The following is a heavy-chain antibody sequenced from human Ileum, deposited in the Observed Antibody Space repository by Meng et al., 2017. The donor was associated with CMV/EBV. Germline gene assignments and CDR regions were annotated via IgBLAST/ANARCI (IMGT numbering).Heavy chain of an antibody. D-gene: IGHD6-6*01. CDR2: IYSGGSST. CDR3: AKDGGDPYSSSPGDFDY. Sequence: FTFSSYAMSWVRQAPGKGLEWVSVIYSGGSSTYYAASVKGRFTISRDNSKNTLYLQMNSLRAEDTAAYYCAKDGGDPYSSSPGDFDYWGQGTLVTVSS. V-gene: IGHV3-23*03. J-gene: IGHJ4*02. CDR1: FTFSSYA.